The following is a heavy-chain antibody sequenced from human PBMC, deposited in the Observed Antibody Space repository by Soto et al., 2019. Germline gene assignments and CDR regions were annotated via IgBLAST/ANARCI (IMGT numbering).Heavy chain of an antibody. CDR3: AREPWGTSRYFDY. V-gene: IGHV3-30-3*01. D-gene: IGHD7-27*01. CDR1: GFTFSSYA. Sequence: GGSLRLSCAASGFTFSSYARHWVRQAPGKGLEWVAVISYDGSNKYYADSVKGRFTISRDNSKNTLYLQMNSLRAEDTAVYYCAREPWGTSRYFDYWGQGTLVTVSS. CDR2: ISYDGSNK. J-gene: IGHJ4*02.